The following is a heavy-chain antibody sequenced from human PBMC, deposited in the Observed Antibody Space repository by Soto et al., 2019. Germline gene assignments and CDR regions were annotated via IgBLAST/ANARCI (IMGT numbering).Heavy chain of an antibody. D-gene: IGHD2-15*01. Sequence: QLQLQESGPGLVKPSETLSLTCNVSGGSISSSSYYWGWIRKPPGKGREWIGRIYYSGSTYYNPSIKSRVTITVETSENKFYLKLSSVTAADTAVYYCARVVVVAAGGYFDYGGQGTMVTVSS. CDR1: GGSISSSSYY. CDR2: IYYSGST. CDR3: ARVVVVAAGGYFDY. V-gene: IGHV4-39*01. J-gene: IGHJ4*02.